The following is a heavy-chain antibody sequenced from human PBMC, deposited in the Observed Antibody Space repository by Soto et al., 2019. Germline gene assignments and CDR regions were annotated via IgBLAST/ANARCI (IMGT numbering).Heavy chain of an antibody. CDR1: GYTFSDYY. CDR3: AREPATAKPEGVDF. CDR2: INPNSGGT. V-gene: IGHV1-2*02. J-gene: IGHJ4*02. Sequence: ASVKVSCKASGYTFSDYYIHWVRQAPGQGLEWMGWINPNSGGTKYAPKFQGGVTMTRDTSVTTAYMELSRLRSGDTAVYYCAREPATAKPEGVDFWGQGTLVTVSS. D-gene: IGHD1-1*01.